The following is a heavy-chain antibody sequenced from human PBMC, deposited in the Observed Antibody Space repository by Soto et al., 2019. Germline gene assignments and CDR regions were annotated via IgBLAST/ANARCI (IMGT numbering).Heavy chain of an antibody. V-gene: IGHV4-59*08. CDR1: GGSISSYY. Sequence: QVQLQESGPGLVKPSETLSLTCTVSGGSISSYYWSWIRQPPGKGLEWIGYIYYSGSTNYNPSLXSXVXIXXHTSKNQFSLKLSSVTAADTAVYSGASRYGYSFDYWGQGTLVTVSS. CDR3: ASRYGYSFDY. D-gene: IGHD1-1*01. CDR2: IYYSGST. J-gene: IGHJ4*02.